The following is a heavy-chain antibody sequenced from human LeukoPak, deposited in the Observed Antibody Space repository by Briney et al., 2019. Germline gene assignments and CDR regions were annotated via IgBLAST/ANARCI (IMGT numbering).Heavy chain of an antibody. Sequence: GASLRLSCAASGFTFSTYAMSWVRQAPGKGLEWVSAISGIDGSTYYADSVKGRFTISRDNSKNTLYLQMNSLRAEDTAVYYCAKAACTTSCYYNRWGQGTLVTVSS. CDR2: ISGIDGST. D-gene: IGHD2-2*01. CDR1: GFTFSTYA. V-gene: IGHV3-23*01. J-gene: IGHJ5*02. CDR3: AKAACTTSCYYNR.